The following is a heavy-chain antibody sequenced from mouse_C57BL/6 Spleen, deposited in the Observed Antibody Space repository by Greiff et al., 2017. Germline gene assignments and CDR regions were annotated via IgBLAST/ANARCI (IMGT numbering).Heavy chain of an antibody. J-gene: IGHJ2*01. V-gene: IGHV5-4*01. D-gene: IGHD3-2*02. Sequence: EVQRVESGGGLVKPGGSLKLSCAASGFTFSSYAMSWVRQTPEKRLEWVATISDGGSYTYYPDNVKGRFTISRDNAKNNLYLQMSHLKSEDTAMYYCARAQTAQALYFDYWGQGTTLTVSS. CDR2: ISDGGSYT. CDR3: ARAQTAQALYFDY. CDR1: GFTFSSYA.